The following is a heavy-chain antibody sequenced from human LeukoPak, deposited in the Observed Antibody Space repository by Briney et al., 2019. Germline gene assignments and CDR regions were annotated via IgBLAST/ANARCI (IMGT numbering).Heavy chain of an antibody. J-gene: IGHJ6*02. V-gene: IGHV1-2*02. D-gene: IGHD2-21*01. Sequence: GASVKVSCKASGYTFTAYYMHWVRQAPGQGLEWMGWFNPNSGGTNYAQNFQGRVTMTRDTSITTAYMELSSLSSDDTAVYYCARGIVVVSAAWYYYGMDVWGQGTTVTVSS. CDR3: ARGIVVVSAAWYYYGMDV. CDR1: GYTFTAYY. CDR2: FNPNSGGT.